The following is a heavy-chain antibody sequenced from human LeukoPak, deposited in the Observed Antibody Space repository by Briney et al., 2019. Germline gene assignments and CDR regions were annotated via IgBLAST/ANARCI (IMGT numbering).Heavy chain of an antibody. CDR2: ISWNSGSI. D-gene: IGHD1-26*01. CDR1: GFTFDDYA. CDR3: AKGKDGRGDWFDP. J-gene: IGHJ5*02. Sequence: GGSLRLSCAASGFTFDDYAMHWVRQAPGKGLGWVSGISWNSGSIGYADSVKGRFTISRDNAKNSLYLQMNSLRAEDTALYYCAKGKDGRGDWFDPWGQGTLVTVSS. V-gene: IGHV3-9*01.